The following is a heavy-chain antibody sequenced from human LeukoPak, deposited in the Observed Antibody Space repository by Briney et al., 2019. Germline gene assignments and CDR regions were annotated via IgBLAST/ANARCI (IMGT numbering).Heavy chain of an antibody. CDR2: ISAYNGNT. V-gene: IGHV1-18*01. Sequence: GASVKVSCKASGYTFTSYGINWVRQAPGQGLEWMGLISAYNGNTNYAQKLQGRVTMTTDTSTSTAYMELRSLRSDDTDVYYCARDSSTYSSSWYVLDYWGQGTLVTVSS. CDR1: GYTFTSYG. CDR3: ARDSSTYSSSWYVLDY. D-gene: IGHD6-13*01. J-gene: IGHJ4*02.